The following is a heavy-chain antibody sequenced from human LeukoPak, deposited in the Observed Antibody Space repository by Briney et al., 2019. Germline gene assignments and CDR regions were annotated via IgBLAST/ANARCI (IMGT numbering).Heavy chain of an antibody. CDR2: VYSSGST. D-gene: IGHD2-21*02. J-gene: IGHJ4*02. CDR3: ARGGYCGGDCYFYY. Sequence: SETLSLICTVSGGSISSGSYYWSWIRQPAGKGLEWIGRVYSSGSTNYNPSLKSRVSISVDTSKNQFSLRLSSVTAADTAVYYCARGGYCGGDCYFYYWGRGTLVTVSS. V-gene: IGHV4-61*02. CDR1: GGSISSGSYY.